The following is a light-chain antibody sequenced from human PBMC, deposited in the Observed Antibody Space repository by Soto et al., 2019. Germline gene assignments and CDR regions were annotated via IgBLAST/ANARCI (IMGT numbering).Light chain of an antibody. CDR2: GAS. CDR3: QQYHNWPPQYT. CDR1: HFVASN. J-gene: IGKJ2*01. V-gene: IGKV3-15*01. Sequence: EIVLTQFPATLSAFPGERATLSCRASHFVASNVAWYQQKPGQAPRLLIYGASVRATGVPARFSGSGSGTEFALTISSLQSEDFAVYFCQQYHNWPPQYTFAQGTKVEIK.